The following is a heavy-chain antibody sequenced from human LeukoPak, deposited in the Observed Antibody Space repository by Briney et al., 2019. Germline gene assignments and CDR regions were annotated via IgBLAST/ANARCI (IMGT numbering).Heavy chain of an antibody. V-gene: IGHV3-33*01. CDR2: IWYDGSNK. J-gene: IGHJ4*02. D-gene: IGHD5-12*01. CDR3: ARGPSAYPKCFDY. CDR1: GFNFSSFV. Sequence: GRSLRLSCAASGFNFSSFVMHWVRQAPGKGLEWVAVIWYDGSNKYYADSVKGRFTISRDNSKNTLYLQMNSLRAEDTAVYYCARGPSAYPKCFDYWGQGTLVTVSS.